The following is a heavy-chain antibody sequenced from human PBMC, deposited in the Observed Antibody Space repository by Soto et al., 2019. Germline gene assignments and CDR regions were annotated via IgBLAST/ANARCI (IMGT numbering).Heavy chain of an antibody. CDR3: AREASVSSGYLSWFDP. V-gene: IGHV1-46*01. Sequence: ASVKVSCKASGYTFTSYYMHWVRQAPGQGLEWMGIINPSGGSTSYAQKFQGRVTMTRDTSTSTVYMELSSLRSEDTAVYYCAREASVSSGYLSWFDPWGQGTLVTVSS. CDR1: GYTFTSYY. D-gene: IGHD3-22*01. J-gene: IGHJ5*02. CDR2: INPSGGST.